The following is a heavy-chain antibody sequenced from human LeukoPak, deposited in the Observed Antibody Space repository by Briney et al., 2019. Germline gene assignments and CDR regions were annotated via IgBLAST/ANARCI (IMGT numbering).Heavy chain of an antibody. CDR3: ARDGYYDSSGNNWFDP. V-gene: IGHV4-31*03. Sequence: SETLSLTCTVSGGSISSGGYYWSWIRQHPGKGLEWIGYIYYSGSTYYNPSPKSRVTISVDTSKNQFSLKLSSVTAADTAVYYCARDGYYDSSGNNWFDPWGQGTLVTVSS. CDR2: IYYSGST. J-gene: IGHJ5*02. D-gene: IGHD3-22*01. CDR1: GGSISSGGYY.